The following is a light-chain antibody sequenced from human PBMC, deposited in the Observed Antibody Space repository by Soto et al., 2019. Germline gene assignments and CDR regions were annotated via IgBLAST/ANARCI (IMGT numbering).Light chain of an antibody. V-gene: IGKV3-15*01. CDR1: QDVNSN. CDR3: QQYNSWPLGT. J-gene: IGKJ3*01. CDR2: GAS. Sequence: EIVMTQSPFTLSVSPLERATLTCRASQDVNSNLAWYQQKPGQGPRLLIFGASTRATGIAARFSGSGSGTEFTLTISSLQSEDFAVYYCQQYNSWPLGTFGPGTKVDIK.